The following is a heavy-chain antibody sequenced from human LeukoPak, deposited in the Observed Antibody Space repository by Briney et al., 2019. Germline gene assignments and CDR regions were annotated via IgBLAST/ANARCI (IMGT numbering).Heavy chain of an antibody. D-gene: IGHD6-13*01. Sequence: GGSLRLSCAASGFTFSSYAMSWVRQAPGKGLEWVSAISGSGGSTYYADSVKGRFTISRDISKNTLYLQMNSLRPEDTAVYYCAKVSRAAVDNYFDYWGQRTLVTVSS. V-gene: IGHV3-23*01. CDR2: ISGSGGST. J-gene: IGHJ4*02. CDR1: GFTFSSYA. CDR3: AKVSRAAVDNYFDY.